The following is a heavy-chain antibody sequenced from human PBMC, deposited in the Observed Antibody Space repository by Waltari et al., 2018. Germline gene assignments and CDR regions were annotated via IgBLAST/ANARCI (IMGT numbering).Heavy chain of an antibody. J-gene: IGHJ4*02. Sequence: QVQLVQSGSELKKPGASVKIACKASGYTFTNFAVDWVRQAPGQGLGWMGWISTASGTPTYARDFTGRFVFSLDTSVSTAYLQITSLKAEDTALYFCARDRVVGATDWGYWGQGTLVTVST. D-gene: IGHD1-26*01. CDR2: ISTASGTP. CDR3: ARDRVVGATDWGY. CDR1: GYTFTNFA. V-gene: IGHV7-4-1*02.